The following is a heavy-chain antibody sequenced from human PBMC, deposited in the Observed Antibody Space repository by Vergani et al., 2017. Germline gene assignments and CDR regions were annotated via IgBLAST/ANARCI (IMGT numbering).Heavy chain of an antibody. CDR3: ARAPIGSTIFGVVIIRFAFDI. CDR2: IYSGGST. V-gene: IGHV3-53*04. J-gene: IGHJ3*02. Sequence: EVQLVESGGGLVQPGGSLRLSCAASGFTVSSNYMSWVRQAPGKGLEWVSVIYSGGSTYYADSVKGRFTISRHNSKNTLYLQMNSLRAEDTAVYYCARAPIGSTIFGVVIIRFAFDIWGQGTMVTVSS. CDR1: GFTVSSNY. D-gene: IGHD3-3*01.